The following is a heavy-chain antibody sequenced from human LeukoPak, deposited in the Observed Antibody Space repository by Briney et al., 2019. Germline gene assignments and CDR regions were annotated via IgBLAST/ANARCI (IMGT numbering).Heavy chain of an antibody. D-gene: IGHD2-21*01. CDR1: GGSISSSSYY. J-gene: IGHJ5*02. V-gene: IGHV4-39*07. Sequence: SETLSLTCTVSGGSISSSSYYWGWIRQPPGKGLEWIGSIYYSGSTYYNPSLKSRVTISVDTSKNQFSLKLSSVTAADTAVYYCARGGPTRLFDWFDPWGQGTLVTVSS. CDR2: IYYSGST. CDR3: ARGGPTRLFDWFDP.